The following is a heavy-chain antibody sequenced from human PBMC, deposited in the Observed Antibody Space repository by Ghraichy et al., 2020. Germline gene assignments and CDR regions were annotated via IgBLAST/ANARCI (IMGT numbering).Heavy chain of an antibody. V-gene: IGHV1-18*04. Sequence: ASVKVSCKASGYTFISYGMSWVRQAPGQGPEWLGWISHFNGNTKYAQKFQGRVTITTDRATTTAHMYLRSLRYDDTAVYYCARDGLKLGIGKDYWGQGTLFTVSS. CDR3: ARDGLKLGIGKDY. J-gene: IGHJ4*02. CDR2: ISHFNGNT. CDR1: GYTFISYG. D-gene: IGHD3-16*01.